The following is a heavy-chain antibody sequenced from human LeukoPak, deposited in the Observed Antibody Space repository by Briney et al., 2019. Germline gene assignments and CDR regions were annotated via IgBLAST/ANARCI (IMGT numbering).Heavy chain of an antibody. J-gene: IGHJ3*02. Sequence: GGSLRLSCAASGFTFSNYDMHWVRQTTRKGLEWVSVIGTAGDTYYPGSVKGRFTISRDNAKNSLYLQMNSLRAEDTAVYYCARAGPREAMIPDAFDIWGQGTMVTVSS. D-gene: IGHD3-22*01. CDR1: GFTFSNYD. V-gene: IGHV3-13*01. CDR2: IGTAGDT. CDR3: ARAGPREAMIPDAFDI.